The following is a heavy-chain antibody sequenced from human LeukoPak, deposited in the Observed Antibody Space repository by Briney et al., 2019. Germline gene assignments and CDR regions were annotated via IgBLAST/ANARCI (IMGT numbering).Heavy chain of an antibody. J-gene: IGHJ6*03. CDR3: ARGLGLLWFGDVDYYYMDV. D-gene: IGHD3-10*01. CDR2: MNPNSGNT. Sequence: ASVKVSCKASGYTFTSYDINWVRQATGQGLEWMGWMNPNSGNTGYAQKFQGRVTMTRNTSISTTYMELSGLRSEDTAVYFCARGLGLLWFGDVDYYYMDVWGKGTTVTISS. V-gene: IGHV1-8*01. CDR1: GYTFTSYD.